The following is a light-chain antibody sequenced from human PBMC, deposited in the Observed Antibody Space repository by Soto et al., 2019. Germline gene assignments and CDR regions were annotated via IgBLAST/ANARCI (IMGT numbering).Light chain of an antibody. J-gene: IGKJ5*01. V-gene: IGKV1D-12*01. CDR2: EAS. Sequence: DIQMLQSLSSISASVGVRFTITRRASQGITNRLAWYQQNPGQANTLLIYEASNLQSGVPSRISGSGSGTDFTLTISSLQPEEFANYYCKKANSFPITVGKGKRLANK. CDR3: KKANSFPIT. CDR1: QGITNR.